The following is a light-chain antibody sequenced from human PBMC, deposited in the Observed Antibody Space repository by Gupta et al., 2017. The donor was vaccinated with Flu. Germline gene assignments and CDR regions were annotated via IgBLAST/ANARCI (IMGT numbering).Light chain of an antibody. CDR2: TAS. CDR1: QAISIY. CDR3: QQSYRNPLT. J-gene: IGKJ4*01. V-gene: IGKV1-39*01. Sequence: RLMTQSPSSLSASVGDRVTITCRASQAISIYLNWYQQKPGKAPKLLIYTASRLQSGVPSRFSGTGSGTDFTLTISSLHPEDFATYFCQQSYRNPLTFGGGTKVEIK.